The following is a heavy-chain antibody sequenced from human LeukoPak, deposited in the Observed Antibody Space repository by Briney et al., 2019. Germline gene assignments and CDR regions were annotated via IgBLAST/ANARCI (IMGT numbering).Heavy chain of an antibody. J-gene: IGHJ4*02. CDR3: ARLRDDATKLDS. V-gene: IGHV3-7*01. D-gene: IGHD2-2*01. CDR1: GFTFSSYW. Sequence: PGGSLRLSCAGSGFTFSSYWMSWVRQAPGKGLEWVASINHDKSQIKYVESVKGRFTISRDNAKSSLFLQMNSLRVADTAVYYCARLRDDATKLDSWGQGTLVTVSS. CDR2: INHDKSQI.